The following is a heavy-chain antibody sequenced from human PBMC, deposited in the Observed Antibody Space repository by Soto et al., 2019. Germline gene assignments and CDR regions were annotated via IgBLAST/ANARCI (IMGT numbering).Heavy chain of an antibody. Sequence: EVQLLESGGGLVQPGGSLRLSCAASGFTFSSYAMSWVRQAPGKGLEWVSAISGSGGSTYYADSVKGRFTISRDNSKNTLYLQMNSLRAEDTGVYYCAKGYYDSTGYYYVMYYYYGMDVWGQGTTVTVSS. CDR3: AKGYYDSTGYYYVMYYYYGMDV. CDR1: GFTFSSYA. J-gene: IGHJ6*02. D-gene: IGHD3-22*01. V-gene: IGHV3-23*01. CDR2: ISGSGGST.